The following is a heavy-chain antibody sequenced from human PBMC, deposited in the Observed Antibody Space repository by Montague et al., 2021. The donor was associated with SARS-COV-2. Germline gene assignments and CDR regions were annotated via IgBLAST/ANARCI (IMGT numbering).Heavy chain of an antibody. J-gene: IGHJ4*02. D-gene: IGHD5-24*01. V-gene: IGHV4-4*02. CDR1: GSSNSGADR. Sequence: SETLSLTCSVPGSSNSGADRRSSLRNSTHQRMSYIGLFYHRGSTNYNPSLKSRVTISVDRSTNQFSLSLTSVTAADTAVYYCAREGSRDGYNEGFDYWGQGTLVTVSS. CDR2: FYHRGST. CDR3: AREGSRDGYNEGFDY.